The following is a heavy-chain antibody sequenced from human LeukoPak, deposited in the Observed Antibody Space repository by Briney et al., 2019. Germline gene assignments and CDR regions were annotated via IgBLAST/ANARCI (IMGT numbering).Heavy chain of an antibody. J-gene: IGHJ3*02. D-gene: IGHD3-3*01. CDR2: ISPNSVEK. CDR3: ARKRGVGVDTNAFDI. V-gene: IGHV1-2*02. CDR1: GYTFTGYY. Sequence: GASVKVSCKASGYTFTGYYMHWVRQAPAQGLEWMGWISPNSVEKKYAQKFQGRVTMTRDTSISTAYMELSRLRSDDTAVYYCARKRGVGVDTNAFDIWGQGAMVTVSS.